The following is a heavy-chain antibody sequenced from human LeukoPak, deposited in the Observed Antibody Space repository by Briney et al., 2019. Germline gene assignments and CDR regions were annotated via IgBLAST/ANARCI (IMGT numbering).Heavy chain of an antibody. CDR3: AVGGSGRSTGNYFDY. V-gene: IGHV3-49*04. J-gene: IGHJ4*02. Sequence: GGSERLSCTASGFTFGDYAMSWVRRAPGKGLEWVGFIRSKAYGGTTEYAASVKGRFTISRDDSKSIAYLQMNSLKTEDTAVYYCAVGGSGRSTGNYFDYWGEGTLVTVSS. CDR1: GFTFGDYA. D-gene: IGHD6-19*01. CDR2: IRSKAYGGTT.